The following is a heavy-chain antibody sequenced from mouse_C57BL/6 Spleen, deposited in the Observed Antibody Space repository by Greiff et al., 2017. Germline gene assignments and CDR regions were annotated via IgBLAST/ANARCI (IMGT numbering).Heavy chain of an antibody. Sequence: VQLQQPGAELVKPGASVKLSCKASGYTFTSYWMHWVKQRPGQGLEWIGMIHPNSGSTNYNEKFKSKATLTVDKSSSTAYMQLSSLTSEDSAVYYSARRPDEEAWFAYWGQGTLVTVSA. CDR3: ARRPDEEAWFAY. CDR2: IHPNSGST. J-gene: IGHJ3*01. V-gene: IGHV1-64*01. CDR1: GYTFTSYW.